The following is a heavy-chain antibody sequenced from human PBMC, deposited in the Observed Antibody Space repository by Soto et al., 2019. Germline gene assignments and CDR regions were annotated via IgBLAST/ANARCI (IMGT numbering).Heavy chain of an antibody. CDR2: INPNSGGT. CDR3: ARDGQRAGYCLELILEGYYGMDV. D-gene: IGHD3-3*01. Sequence: ASVKVSCKASGYTFTGYYMHWVRQAPGQGLEWMGWINPNSGGTNYAQKFQGWVTMTRDTSISTAYMELSRLRSDDTAVYYCARDGQRAGYCLELILEGYYGMDVWGQGSTVTVSS. CDR1: GYTFTGYY. V-gene: IGHV1-2*04. J-gene: IGHJ6*02.